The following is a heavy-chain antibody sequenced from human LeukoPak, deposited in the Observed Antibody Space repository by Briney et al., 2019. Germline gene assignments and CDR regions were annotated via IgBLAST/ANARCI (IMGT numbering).Heavy chain of an antibody. CDR1: GFTFTSSA. V-gene: IGHV1-58*02. CDR3: ARERVEETYYYYMDV. J-gene: IGHJ6*03. CDR2: IVVGSGNT. Sequence: SVKVSCKASGFTFTSSAMQWVRQARGQRLEWIGWIVVGSGNTNYAQKFQERVTITRDMSTSTAYMELSSLRSEDTAVYYCARERVEETYYYYMDVWGKGTTVTVSS.